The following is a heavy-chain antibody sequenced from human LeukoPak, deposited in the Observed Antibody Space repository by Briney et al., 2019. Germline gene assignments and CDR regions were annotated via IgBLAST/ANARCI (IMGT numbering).Heavy chain of an antibody. Sequence: ASVKLSCKASGYTFTSYGISWVRQAPGQGLEWMTRISAYNGNTDYAQNLRGRVTMTTDTSTSTAYMELRSLSSDDTAVYYCARDSVDGSGTYYNDSPDYWGQGTLVTVSS. CDR2: ISAYNGNT. CDR3: ARDSVDGSGTYYNDSPDY. J-gene: IGHJ4*02. V-gene: IGHV1-18*01. CDR1: GYTFTSYG. D-gene: IGHD3-10*01.